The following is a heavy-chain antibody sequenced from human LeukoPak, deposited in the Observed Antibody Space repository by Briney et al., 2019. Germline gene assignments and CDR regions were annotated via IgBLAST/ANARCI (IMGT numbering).Heavy chain of an antibody. J-gene: IGHJ1*01. D-gene: IGHD1-7*01. CDR3: ARRVSGWNYQTAEYFQH. CDR2: MNPNSGNT. CDR1: GYTFTSYD. V-gene: IGHV1-8*01. Sequence: ASEKVSCKASGYTFTSYDINWVRQATGQGLEWMGWMNPNSGNTGYAQKFQGRVTMTRNTSISTAYMELSSLRSEDTAVYYCARRVSGWNYQTAEYFQHWGQGTLVTVSS.